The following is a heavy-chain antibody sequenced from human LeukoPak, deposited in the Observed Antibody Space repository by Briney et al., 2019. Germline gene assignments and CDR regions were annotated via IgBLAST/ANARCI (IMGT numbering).Heavy chain of an antibody. CDR2: ISGSSSTI. V-gene: IGHV3-48*01. J-gene: IGHJ4*02. Sequence: GGSLRLSCAASGFTFSSYSMNWVRQAPGKGLEWVSYISGSSSTIYYADSVKGRFAISRDNAKNSLHLQMTSLRAEDTAVYYCAREGFYYDSSAYYQPLDYWGQGTLVTVSS. D-gene: IGHD3-22*01. CDR3: AREGFYYDSSAYYQPLDY. CDR1: GFTFSSYS.